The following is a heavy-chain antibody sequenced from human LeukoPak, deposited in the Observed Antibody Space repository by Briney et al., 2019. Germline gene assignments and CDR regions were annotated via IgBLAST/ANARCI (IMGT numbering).Heavy chain of an antibody. CDR2: FDPEDGET. CDR3: AKGTVYDILTGYYNWFDP. D-gene: IGHD3-9*01. V-gene: IGHV1-24*01. CDR1: GYTLTELS. J-gene: IGHJ5*02. Sequence: ASVKVSCKVSGYTLTELSMHWVRQAPGKGLEWMGGFDPEDGETIYAQKFQGRVTMTEDTSTDTAYMELSSLRSEDTAVYYCAKGTVYDILTGYYNWFDPWAREPWSPSPQ.